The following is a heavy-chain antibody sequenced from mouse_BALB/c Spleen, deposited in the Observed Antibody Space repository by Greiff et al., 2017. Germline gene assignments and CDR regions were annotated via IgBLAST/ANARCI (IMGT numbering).Heavy chain of an antibody. Sequence: EVQGVESGGGLVKPGGSLKLSCAASGFTFSDYYMYWVRQTPEKRLEWVATISDGGSYTYYPDSVKGRFTISRDNAKNNLYLQMSSLKSEDTAMYYCARGLGYFDYWGQGTTLTVSS. CDR2: ISDGGSYT. CDR3: ARGLGYFDY. D-gene: IGHD4-1*01. CDR1: GFTFSDYY. V-gene: IGHV5-4*02. J-gene: IGHJ2*01.